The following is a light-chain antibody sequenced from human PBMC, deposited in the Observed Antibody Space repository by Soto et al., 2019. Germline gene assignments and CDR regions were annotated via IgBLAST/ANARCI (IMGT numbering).Light chain of an antibody. V-gene: IGLV2-8*01. CDR3: KSYAGSNTYV. J-gene: IGLJ1*01. Sequence: SGLTQPPSASGSPGQSVTISCTGTKNDIGVYDFVSWYQHPPGKAPRLIIYEVVQRPSGVPDRFSGSKSGNTASLTVSGLQAADEADYFCKSYAGSNTYVFGSGTKVTVL. CDR2: EVV. CDR1: KNDIGVYDF.